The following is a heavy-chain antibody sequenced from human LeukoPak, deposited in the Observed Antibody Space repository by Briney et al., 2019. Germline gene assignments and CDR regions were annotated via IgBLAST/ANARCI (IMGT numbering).Heavy chain of an antibody. D-gene: IGHD6-13*01. J-gene: IGHJ4*02. Sequence: SETLSLTCTVSGGSISSSSYYWGWIRQPPGKGLEWIGSIYYSGSTYYNPPLKSRVTISVDTSKNQFSLKLSSVTAADTAVYYCARPSIAAAGSFDYWGQGTLVTVSS. CDR3: ARPSIAAAGSFDY. V-gene: IGHV4-39*01. CDR1: GGSISSSSYY. CDR2: IYYSGST.